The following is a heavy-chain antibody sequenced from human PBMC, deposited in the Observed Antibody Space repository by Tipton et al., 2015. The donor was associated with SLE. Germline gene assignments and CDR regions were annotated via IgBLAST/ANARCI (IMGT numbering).Heavy chain of an antibody. CDR3: ARHQRTGGWFDP. Sequence: TLSLTCTVSGGSISSSSYYWGWIRQPPGKGLEWIGSIYYSGSTYYNPSLRSRVTISVDTTKNQFSLKLSSVTAADTAVYYCARHQRTGGWFDPWGQGTLFTVSS. D-gene: IGHD3-10*01. V-gene: IGHV4-39*07. J-gene: IGHJ5*02. CDR1: GGSISSSSYY. CDR2: IYYSGST.